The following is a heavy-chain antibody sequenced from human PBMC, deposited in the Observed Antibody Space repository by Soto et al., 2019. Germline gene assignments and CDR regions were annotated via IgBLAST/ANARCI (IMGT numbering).Heavy chain of an antibody. Sequence: QLQLQESGSGLVKPSQTLSLTCAVSGDSITSGGYSWSWIRQAPGKGLEWIGYIYHSGSTYYNPSLRXXVXFXXDRSKNQFSLRLRSVTAADTAVYYCALWTYNYFDPWGQGTLVTVSS. J-gene: IGHJ5*02. D-gene: IGHD3-10*01. CDR3: ALWTYNYFDP. CDR2: IYHSGST. V-gene: IGHV4-30-2*01. CDR1: GDSITSGGYS.